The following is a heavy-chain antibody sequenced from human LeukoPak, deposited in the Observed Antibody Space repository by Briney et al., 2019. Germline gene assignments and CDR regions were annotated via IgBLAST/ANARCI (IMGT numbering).Heavy chain of an antibody. CDR3: AKASREYSSTWYY. CDR1: GFTFNNYV. Sequence: GGSLRLSCAASGFTFNNYVMSWVRQAPGKGLEWVSSVSGTGDSTYYADSVKGRFTISRDSFKNRLYLQMNSLRDDDTAVYYCAKASREYSSTWYYWGQGTLVTVSS. D-gene: IGHD6-13*01. J-gene: IGHJ4*02. V-gene: IGHV3-23*01. CDR2: VSGTGDST.